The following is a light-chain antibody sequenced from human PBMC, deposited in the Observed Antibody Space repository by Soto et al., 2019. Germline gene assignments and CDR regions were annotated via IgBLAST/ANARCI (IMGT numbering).Light chain of an antibody. V-gene: IGKV2D-29*01. Sequence: DVVVTQTLLSLSFTPVQTASISCKSSQKLLHSSGKTYLYWYLQNPGQPPQPLIYEVFNRFSGVSGRFSGSGSGTDFTLKISRVEAEDVGVYYCMQTIQLPLTFGGGTKVDIK. CDR3: MQTIQLPLT. J-gene: IGKJ4*01. CDR1: QKLLHSSGKTY. CDR2: EVF.